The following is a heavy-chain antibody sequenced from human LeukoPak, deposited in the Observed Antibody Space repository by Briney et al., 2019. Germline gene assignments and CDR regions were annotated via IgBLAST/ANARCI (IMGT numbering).Heavy chain of an antibody. V-gene: IGHV1-69*05. D-gene: IGHD4-23*01. CDR2: IIPIFGTA. Sequence: SVKVSCKASGGTFSSYAISWLRQAPGQGLEWMGGIIPIFGTANYAQKFQGRVTITTDESTSTAYMELSSLRSEDTAVYYCARTMVVTPESFDYWGQGTLVTVSS. J-gene: IGHJ4*02. CDR3: ARTMVVTPESFDY. CDR1: GGTFSSYA.